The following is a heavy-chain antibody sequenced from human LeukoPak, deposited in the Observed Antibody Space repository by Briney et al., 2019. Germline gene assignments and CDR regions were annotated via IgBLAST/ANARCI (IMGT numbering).Heavy chain of an antibody. CDR2: IYISGST. CDR3: ARAPYPTYYYDSSGYYREYYFDY. Sequence: PSQTLSLTCTVSGGSISSGSYYWSWIRQPAGKGLEWIGRIYISGSTNYNPSLKSRVTISVDTSKNQFSLKLSSVTAADTAVYYCARAPYPTYYYDSSGYYREYYFDYWGQGTLVTVSS. D-gene: IGHD3-22*01. CDR1: GGSISSGSYY. J-gene: IGHJ4*02. V-gene: IGHV4-61*02.